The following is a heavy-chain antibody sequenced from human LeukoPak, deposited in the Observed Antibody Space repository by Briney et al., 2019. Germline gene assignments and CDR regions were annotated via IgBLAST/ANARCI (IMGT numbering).Heavy chain of an antibody. D-gene: IGHD3-22*01. V-gene: IGHV1-2*02. J-gene: IGHJ4*02. CDR1: GYTFTGCY. CDR2: INPNSGGT. Sequence: ASVKVSCKASGYTFTGCYMHWVRQAPGQGLEWMGWINPNSGGTNYAQKFQGRVTMTRDTSISTAYMELSRLRSYDTAVYYCARDGRDHYYDSSGLDYWGQGTLVTVSS. CDR3: ARDGRDHYYDSSGLDY.